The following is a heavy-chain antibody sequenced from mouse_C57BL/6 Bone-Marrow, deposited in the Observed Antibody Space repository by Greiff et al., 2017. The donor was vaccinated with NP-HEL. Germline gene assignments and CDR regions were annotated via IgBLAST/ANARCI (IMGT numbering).Heavy chain of an antibody. CDR2: IDPSDSYT. CDR1: GYTFTSYW. J-gene: IGHJ4*01. V-gene: IGHV1-50*01. D-gene: IGHD4-1*01. CDR3: ASLGGYAMDY. Sequence: QVQLKQPGAELVKPGASVKLSCKASGYTFTSYWMQWVKQRPGQGLEWIGEIDPSDSYTNYNQKFKGKATLTVDTSSSTAYMQLSSLTSEDSAVYYCASLGGYAMDYWGQGTSGTVSS.